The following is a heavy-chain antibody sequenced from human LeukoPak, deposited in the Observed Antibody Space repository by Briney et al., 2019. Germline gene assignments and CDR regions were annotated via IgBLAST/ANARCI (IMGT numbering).Heavy chain of an antibody. J-gene: IGHJ6*02. CDR2: MNPNSGNT. V-gene: IGHV1-8*02. CDR3: ARGAGTLDYYYGMDV. Sequence: ASVKVSCKASGGTFSSYAINWVRQATGQGLEWMGWMNPNSGNTGYAQKFQGRVTMTRNTSISTAYMELSSLRSEDTAVYYCARGAGTLDYYYGMDVWGQGTTVTVSS. CDR1: GGTFSSYA. D-gene: IGHD6-13*01.